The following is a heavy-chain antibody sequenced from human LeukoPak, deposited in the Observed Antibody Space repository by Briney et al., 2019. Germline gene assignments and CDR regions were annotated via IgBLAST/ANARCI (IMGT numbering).Heavy chain of an antibody. Sequence: GGSLRLSCAASGFTFSSYGRHWVRQAPGKGLEWVAVIWYDGSNKYYADSVKGRFTISRANSKNTLYLQMNSLRAEDTAVYYRARAPYDFWSGYYNPTFDYWGQGTLVTVSS. CDR1: GFTFSSYG. CDR3: ARAPYDFWSGYYNPTFDY. CDR2: IWYDGSNK. J-gene: IGHJ4*02. V-gene: IGHV3-33*01. D-gene: IGHD3-3*01.